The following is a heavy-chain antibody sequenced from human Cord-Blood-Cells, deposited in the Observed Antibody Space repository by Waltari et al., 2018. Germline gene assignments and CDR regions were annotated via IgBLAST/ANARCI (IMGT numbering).Heavy chain of an antibody. J-gene: IGHJ6*02. Sequence: QVQLVQSGAEVKKPGASVKVSCKVSGYTLTELSMHWVRQPPGQGLEWMGGFDPEDGETIYAQKFQGRVTMTEDTSTDTAYMELSSLRSEDTAVYYCATAAENGWSYYYYYYGMDVWGQGTTVTVSS. CDR3: ATAAENGWSYYYYYYGMDV. CDR2: FDPEDGET. V-gene: IGHV1-24*01. D-gene: IGHD6-19*01. CDR1: GYTLTELS.